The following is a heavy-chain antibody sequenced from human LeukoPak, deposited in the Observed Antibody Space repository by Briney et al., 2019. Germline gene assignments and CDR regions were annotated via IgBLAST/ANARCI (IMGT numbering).Heavy chain of an antibody. Sequence: RPSETLSLTCSVSGGSTGSDYWSWIRQPPGKGLEWIAYVYYSGDTVYNPSLNSRVTISIDTSKNQFSLRLTSVTAADTAVYYCARKGEHYYDSGKVWPAWFDPWGQGTLVTVSS. D-gene: IGHD3-10*01. CDR3: ARKGEHYYDSGKVWPAWFDP. CDR1: GGSTGSDY. V-gene: IGHV4-59*01. CDR2: VYYSGDT. J-gene: IGHJ5*02.